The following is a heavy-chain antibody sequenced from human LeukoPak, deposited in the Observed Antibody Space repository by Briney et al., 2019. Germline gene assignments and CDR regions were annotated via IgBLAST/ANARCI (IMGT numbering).Heavy chain of an antibody. CDR3: ARRNTADASIDF. V-gene: IGHV4-59*08. CDR1: GGSIIGHW. CDR2: IFYSGGST. J-gene: IGHJ4*02. Sequence: PSETQSLTCTVSGGSIIGHWWSWIQQPPGKGLEWIGDIFYSGGSTNYNPSLKSRLTMSLDTSKNQFSLKLTSVTAADTAMYYCARRNTADASIDFWGQGTLVTASS. D-gene: IGHD2/OR15-2a*01.